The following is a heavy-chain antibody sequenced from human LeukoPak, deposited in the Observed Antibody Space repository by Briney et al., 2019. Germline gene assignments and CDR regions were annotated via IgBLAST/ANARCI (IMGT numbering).Heavy chain of an antibody. V-gene: IGHV4-4*07. CDR3: ARDSAPPLYSYAPGWYFDL. D-gene: IGHD5-18*01. CDR2: IYTSGST. CDR1: GGSISSYY. J-gene: IGHJ2*01. Sequence: SETLSLTCTVSGGSISSYYWSWIRQPAGKGLEWIGRIYTSGSTNYNPSLKSRVTMSVDTSKNQFSLKLSSVTAADTAVYYCARDSAPPLYSYAPGWYFDLWGRGTLVTVSS.